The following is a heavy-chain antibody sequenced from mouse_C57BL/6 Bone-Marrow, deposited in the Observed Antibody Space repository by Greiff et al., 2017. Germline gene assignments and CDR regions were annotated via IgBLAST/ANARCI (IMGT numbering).Heavy chain of an antibody. D-gene: IGHD3-2*02. CDR1: GYTFTSYW. V-gene: IGHV1-69*01. CDR2: IDPSDSYT. J-gene: IGHJ2*01. Sequence: VQLQQSGAELVMPGASVKLSCKASGYTFTSYWMHWVKQRPGQGLEWIGEIDPSDSYTNYNQKFKGKSTLTVAKSSSTAYMQLSSLTAEDSAVYYCARELRPHYFDYWGQGTTLTVSS. CDR3: ARELRPHYFDY.